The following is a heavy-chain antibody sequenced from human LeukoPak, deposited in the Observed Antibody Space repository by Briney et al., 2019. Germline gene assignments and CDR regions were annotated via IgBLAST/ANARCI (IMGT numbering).Heavy chain of an antibody. J-gene: IGHJ4*02. Sequence: GESLRLSCAASGFTFTTYWMSWVRQAPGKGLEWVANIKQDGTEKYYVDSVKGRFTISRDNSKNTLYLQMNSLRGEDTAVYYCAKAPANYVDTAMGTFDYWGQGTLVTVSS. D-gene: IGHD5-18*01. CDR3: AKAPANYVDTAMGTFDY. V-gene: IGHV3-7*03. CDR1: GFTFTTYW. CDR2: IKQDGTEK.